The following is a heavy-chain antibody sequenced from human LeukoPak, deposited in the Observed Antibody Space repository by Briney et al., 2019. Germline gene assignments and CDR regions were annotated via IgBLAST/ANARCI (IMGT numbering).Heavy chain of an antibody. CDR1: GGTFSSYA. D-gene: IGHD4-17*01. J-gene: IGHJ4*02. Sequence: ASVKVSCKASGGTFSSYAISWVRQAPGQGLEWMGRIIPIFGIANYAQKFQGRVTITADKSTSTAYLELSSLRSEDTAVYYCARFADYGDYEDDYWGQETLVTVSS. CDR2: IIPIFGIA. V-gene: IGHV1-69*04. CDR3: ARFADYGDYEDDY.